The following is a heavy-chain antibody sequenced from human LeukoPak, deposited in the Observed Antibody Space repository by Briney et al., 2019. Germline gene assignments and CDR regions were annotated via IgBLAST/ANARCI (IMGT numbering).Heavy chain of an antibody. CDR3: ETGSYSSSWYGPDY. Sequence: PSETLSLTCTVSGGSISSSSYHWGWIRQPPGKGLEWIGSIYYSGSTYYNPSLKSRVTISVDTSKNQFSLKLSSVTAADTAVYYCETGSYSSSWYGPDYWGQGTLVTVSS. CDR2: IYYSGST. J-gene: IGHJ4*02. D-gene: IGHD6-13*01. V-gene: IGHV4-39*01. CDR1: GGSISSSSYH.